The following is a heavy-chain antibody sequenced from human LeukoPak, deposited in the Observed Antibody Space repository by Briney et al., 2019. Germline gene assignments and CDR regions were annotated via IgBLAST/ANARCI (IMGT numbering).Heavy chain of an antibody. Sequence: SETLSLTCTVSGGXTSSNYCSWIRQPPGKGLEWIGYIYYSGSTNYNPSLKSRVAISVDTSKNQFSLKVSSVSAADTAVYYCASGHYADYYFDYWGQGTLVTVSS. CDR1: GGXTSSNY. CDR3: ASGHYADYYFDY. D-gene: IGHD4-17*01. V-gene: IGHV4-59*01. J-gene: IGHJ4*02. CDR2: IYYSGST.